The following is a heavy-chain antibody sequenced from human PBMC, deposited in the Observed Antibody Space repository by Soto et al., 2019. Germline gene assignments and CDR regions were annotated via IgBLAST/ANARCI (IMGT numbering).Heavy chain of an antibody. CDR3: AKDQGSTLYYFDY. CDR1: GFTFINYA. D-gene: IGHD2-2*01. V-gene: IGHV3-23*01. CDR2: ISGSGGNT. Sequence: GGSLRLSCAASGFTFINYAMSWLRQAPGKGLEWVSISGSGGNTYYADSVKGRFTISRDNSKNTLYLQMNSLRAEDTAVYYCAKDQGSTLYYFDYWGQGTLVTVSS. J-gene: IGHJ4*02.